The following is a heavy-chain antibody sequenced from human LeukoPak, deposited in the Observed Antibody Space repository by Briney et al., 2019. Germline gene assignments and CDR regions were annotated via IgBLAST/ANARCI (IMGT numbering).Heavy chain of an antibody. D-gene: IGHD3-3*01. V-gene: IGHV4-34*01. CDR2: INHSGST. Sequence: SETLSLTCAVYGGSFSGYYWSWIRQPPGKGLEWIGEINHSGSTNYNPSLKSRVTISVDTSKNQFSLKLSSVTAADTAVYYCAREVSITIFGVAYYYYGMDVWGQGTTVTVSS. CDR1: GGSFSGYY. J-gene: IGHJ6*02. CDR3: AREVSITIFGVAYYYYGMDV.